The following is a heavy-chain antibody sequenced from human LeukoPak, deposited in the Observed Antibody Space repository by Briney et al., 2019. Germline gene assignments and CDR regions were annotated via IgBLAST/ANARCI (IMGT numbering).Heavy chain of an antibody. J-gene: IGHJ4*02. CDR2: IKGDASST. Sequence: PGGSLRLSCAASGFTLSNNWMQLVRQAQRKGLVWVSRIKGDASSTDYADSVKGRFTISRDNAKNTLILQMNSLRAEDTAVYYCVRDGVGAPPFDYWGQGVLVTVSS. V-gene: IGHV3-74*01. CDR3: VRDGVGAPPFDY. D-gene: IGHD1-26*01. CDR1: GFTLSNNW.